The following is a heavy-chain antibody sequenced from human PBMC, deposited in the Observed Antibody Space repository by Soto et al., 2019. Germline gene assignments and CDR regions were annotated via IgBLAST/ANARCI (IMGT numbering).Heavy chain of an antibody. D-gene: IGHD3-3*02. J-gene: IGHJ6*02. Sequence: QVQLQESGPGLVKPSQTLSLTCTVSGGSISSGDYYWSWVRQPPGKGLEWIGYIYYSGGTYYNPSITSRVTISVDTSKNQFSLKLSSVTAADTAVYYWARDTILGILYGGMDVWGQGTKVTVSS. CDR2: IYYSGGT. V-gene: IGHV4-30-4*01. CDR1: GGSISSGDYY. CDR3: ARDTILGILYGGMDV.